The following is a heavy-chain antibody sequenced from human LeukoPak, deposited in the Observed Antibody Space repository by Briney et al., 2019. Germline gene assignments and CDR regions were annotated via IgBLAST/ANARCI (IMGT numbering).Heavy chain of an antibody. V-gene: IGHV4-39*01. Sequence: SETLSLTXTVSGGSISSSSYYWGWIRQPPGKGLEWIGSIYYSGSTYYNPSLKSRVTISVDTSKNQFSLKLSSVTAADTAVYYCASPILTGAAYYFDYWGQGTLVTVSS. CDR3: ASPILTGAAYYFDY. CDR1: GGSISSSSYY. J-gene: IGHJ4*02. D-gene: IGHD7-27*01. CDR2: IYYSGST.